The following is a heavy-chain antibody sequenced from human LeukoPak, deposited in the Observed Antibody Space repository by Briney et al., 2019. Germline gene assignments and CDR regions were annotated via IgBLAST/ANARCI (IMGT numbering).Heavy chain of an antibody. Sequence: SETLSLTCTVSGGSISSYYRSWIRQPPGKGLEWIGYIYYSGSTRYNPSLKSRVTISVDTSKNQFSLKLSSVTAADTAVYYCARDRGSSTMGTFDYWGQGTLVTVSS. V-gene: IGHV4-59*01. CDR1: GGSISSYY. CDR3: ARDRGSSTMGTFDY. CDR2: IYYSGST. J-gene: IGHJ4*02. D-gene: IGHD3-10*01.